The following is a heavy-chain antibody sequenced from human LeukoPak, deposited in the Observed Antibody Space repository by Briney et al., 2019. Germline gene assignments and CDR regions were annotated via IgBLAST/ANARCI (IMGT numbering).Heavy chain of an antibody. J-gene: IGHJ3*02. Sequence: GSLRLSCAASGFTFSSYWMSWVRQAPGKGLEWIGYIYYSGSTNYNPSLKSRVTISVDTSKNQFSLKLSSVTAADTAVYYCARWGIAVAESAFDIWGQGTMVTVSS. CDR1: GFTFSSYW. D-gene: IGHD6-19*01. CDR3: ARWGIAVAESAFDI. CDR2: IYYSGST. V-gene: IGHV4-59*08.